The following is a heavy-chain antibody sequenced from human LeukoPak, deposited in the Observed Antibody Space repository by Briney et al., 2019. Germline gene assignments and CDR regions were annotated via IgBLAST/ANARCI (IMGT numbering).Heavy chain of an antibody. CDR1: GFTFSSYA. J-gene: IGHJ3*02. D-gene: IGHD2-15*01. V-gene: IGHV3-23*01. CDR2: ISGSGSNT. CDR3: AKDRGLGYCSGGSCYDAFDI. Sequence: GGSLRLSCAASGFTFSSYAMCWVRQAPGKGLEWVSVISGSGSNTHYADSVKGRFTISRDNSKNTLYLQMNSLRAEDTAVYYCAKDRGLGYCSGGSCYDAFDIWGQGTMVTVSS.